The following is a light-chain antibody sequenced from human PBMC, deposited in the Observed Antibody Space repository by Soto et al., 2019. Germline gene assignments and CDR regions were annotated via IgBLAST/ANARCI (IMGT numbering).Light chain of an antibody. V-gene: IGLV1-44*01. Sequence: QSVLTQPPSASGTPGQRVTISCSGSRSNIGNNPVNWYQQLPGTAPKLLIYANDQRPSGVPDRFSGSKSGTSASLAISGLQSEDEADYYCAAWDDSLNGVFGGGTKLTV. J-gene: IGLJ3*02. CDR1: RSNIGNNP. CDR3: AAWDDSLNGV. CDR2: AND.